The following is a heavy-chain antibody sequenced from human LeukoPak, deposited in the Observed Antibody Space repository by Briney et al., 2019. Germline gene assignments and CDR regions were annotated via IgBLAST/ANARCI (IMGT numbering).Heavy chain of an antibody. V-gene: IGHV3-11*05. D-gene: IGHD2-15*01. CDR2: ISSSSSYT. CDR1: GFTFSDYY. J-gene: IGHJ4*02. CDR3: ARDRTLAAILN. Sequence: PGGSLRLSCAASGFTFSDYYMSWIRQAPGKGLEWVSYISSSSSYTNYADSVKGRFTISRDNTKNSLYLQMKSLRGEDTAVYYCARDRTLAAILNWGQGTLVTVSS.